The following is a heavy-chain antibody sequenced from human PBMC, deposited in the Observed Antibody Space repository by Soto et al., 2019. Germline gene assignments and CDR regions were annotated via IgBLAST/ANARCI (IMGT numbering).Heavy chain of an antibody. CDR1: GFTFSSYA. CDR3: AKDRDIVVVVAALDAFDI. V-gene: IGHV3-23*01. Sequence: PGGSLRLSCAASGFTFSSYAMSWVRQAPGKGLEWVSAISGSGGSTYYADSVKGRFTISRDNSKNTLYLQMNSLRAEDTAVYYCAKDRDIVVVVAALDAFDIWGQGTMVTVSS. J-gene: IGHJ3*02. D-gene: IGHD2-15*01. CDR2: ISGSGGST.